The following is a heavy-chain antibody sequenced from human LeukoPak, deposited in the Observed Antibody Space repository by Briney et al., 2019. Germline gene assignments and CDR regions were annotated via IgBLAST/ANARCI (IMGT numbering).Heavy chain of an antibody. CDR2: IYGGGST. V-gene: IGHV3-53*01. J-gene: IGHJ4*02. D-gene: IGHD6-19*01. CDR3: ASWPGGWYGEDS. CDR1: GLTVSSNL. Sequence: GGSLRLSCAATGLTVSSNLMSWVRQAPGKGLEGVSVIYGGGSTYYADTVKGRFTISRDTPKNTLYRQMNSLRVEDTAVYYCASWPGGWYGEDSWGQGTLVTVSS.